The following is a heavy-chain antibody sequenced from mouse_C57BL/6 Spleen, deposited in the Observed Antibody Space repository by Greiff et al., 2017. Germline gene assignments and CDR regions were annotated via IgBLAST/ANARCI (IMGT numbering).Heavy chain of an antibody. CDR3: ARGRDGYYLYYFDY. CDR1: GFTFSSYA. CDR2: ISDGGSYT. D-gene: IGHD2-3*01. Sequence: DVKLVESGGGLVKPGGSLKLSCAASGFTFSSYAMSWVRQTPEKRLEWVATISDGGSYTYYPDNVKGRFTISRDNAKNNLYLQMSHLKSEDTAMYYCARGRDGYYLYYFDYWGQGTTLTVSS. J-gene: IGHJ2*01. V-gene: IGHV5-4*03.